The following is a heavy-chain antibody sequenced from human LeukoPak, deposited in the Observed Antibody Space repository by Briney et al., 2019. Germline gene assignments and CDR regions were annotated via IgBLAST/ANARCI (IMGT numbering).Heavy chain of an antibody. CDR2: IYSGGST. D-gene: IGHD2-2*01. CDR1: GFTVSSNY. Sequence: PGGSLRLSCAASGFTVSSNYMSWVRQAPGKGLEWVSVIYSGGSTYYADSVKGRFTISRDNSKNTLYLQTNSLRAEDTAVYYCARFCSSTSCSSDAFDIWGQGTMVTVSS. V-gene: IGHV3-53*01. CDR3: ARFCSSTSCSSDAFDI. J-gene: IGHJ3*02.